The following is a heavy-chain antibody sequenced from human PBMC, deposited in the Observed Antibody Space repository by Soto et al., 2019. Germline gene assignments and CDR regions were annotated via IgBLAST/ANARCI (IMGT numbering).Heavy chain of an antibody. J-gene: IGHJ4*02. V-gene: IGHV3-23*01. Sequence: EVQLLESGGGLVQPGGSLRLSCAASGFTFSSYSMSWVRQAPGKGLEWVSAISGSGGSTYYADSVKGRFTISRDNAKNALYLEMNSLRAEDTAVYYCARYQGGRDCKADYWGQGTLVTVSS. CDR2: ISGSGGST. CDR1: GFTFSSYS. D-gene: IGHD2-21*02. CDR3: ARYQGGRDCKADY.